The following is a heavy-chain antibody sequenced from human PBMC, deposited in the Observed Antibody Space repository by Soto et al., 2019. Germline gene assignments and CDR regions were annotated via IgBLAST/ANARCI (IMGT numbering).Heavy chain of an antibody. V-gene: IGHV3-74*01. Sequence: GGSLRLSCAASGFTFSSYWMHWVRQAPGKGLVWVSRINSDGSSTSYADSVKGRFTISRDNAKNTLYLQMNSLRAEDTAVYYCARVRTTMVRGVTYDDYYYYYGMDVWGQGTTVTVSS. CDR2: INSDGSST. J-gene: IGHJ6*02. CDR3: ARVRTTMVRGVTYDDYYYYYGMDV. D-gene: IGHD3-10*01. CDR1: GFTFSSYW.